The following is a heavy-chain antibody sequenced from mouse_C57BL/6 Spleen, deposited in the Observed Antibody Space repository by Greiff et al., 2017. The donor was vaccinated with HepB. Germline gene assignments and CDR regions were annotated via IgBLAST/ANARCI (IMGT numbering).Heavy chain of an antibody. V-gene: IGHV1-15*01. Sequence: QVQLQQSGAELVRPGASVTLSCKASGYTFTDYEMHWVKQTPVHGLEWIGAIDPETGGTAYNQKFKGKAILTADKSSSTAYMELRSLTSEDSAVYYCARLDIHDGYPDDWGQGTTLTVSS. CDR3: ARLDIHDGYPDD. J-gene: IGHJ2*01. CDR2: IDPETGGT. D-gene: IGHD2-3*01. CDR1: GYTFTDYE.